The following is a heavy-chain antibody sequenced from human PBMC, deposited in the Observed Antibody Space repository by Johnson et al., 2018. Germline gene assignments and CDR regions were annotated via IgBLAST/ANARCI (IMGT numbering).Heavy chain of an antibody. J-gene: IGHJ3*02. CDR2: ISGRGGST. CDR3: ARGYDDDAFDI. V-gene: IGHV3-23*04. D-gene: IGHD5-12*01. CDR1: GFTFSSYA. Sequence: EVQLVESGGGLVQPGGSLRLACAASGFTFSSYAMSWVRQAPGKGLEWVSAISGRGGSTYYADSVKGRFTISRDNSKNTLYLQMNRLRAEATAVYDCARGYDDDAFDIWGQGTMVTVSS.